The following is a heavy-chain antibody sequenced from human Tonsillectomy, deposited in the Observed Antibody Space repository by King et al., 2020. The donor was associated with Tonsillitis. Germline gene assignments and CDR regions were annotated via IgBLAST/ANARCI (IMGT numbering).Heavy chain of an antibody. CDR3: ARDLSNNYYDSSGFCDY. J-gene: IGHJ4*02. Sequence: VQLVESGGGVVQPGRSLRISCAASGFTFSSYPMHWVRQAPGKGLEWVAVISVDGSDKYYVDSVKGRFTISRDNSKSTLYLQMNSLSAEDTAVYYCARDLSNNYYDSSGFCDYWGQGTLVTVSS. D-gene: IGHD3-22*01. CDR1: GFTFSSYP. CDR2: ISVDGSDK. V-gene: IGHV3-30*04.